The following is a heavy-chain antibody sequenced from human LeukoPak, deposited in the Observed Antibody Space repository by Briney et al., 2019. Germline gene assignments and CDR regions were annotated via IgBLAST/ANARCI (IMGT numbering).Heavy chain of an antibody. CDR1: GGSISSYY. V-gene: IGHV4-59*01. J-gene: IGHJ6*03. CDR2: IYYSGST. CDR3: ARVSWFPGTSYYYMDV. Sequence: SETLSLTCTVSGGSISSYYWTWIRQPPGKGLEWIGYIYYSGSTNYNPSLKSRVTISVDTSKNQFSLKLSSVTAADTAVYYCARVSWFPGTSYYYMDVWGKGTTVTVSS. D-gene: IGHD1-1*01.